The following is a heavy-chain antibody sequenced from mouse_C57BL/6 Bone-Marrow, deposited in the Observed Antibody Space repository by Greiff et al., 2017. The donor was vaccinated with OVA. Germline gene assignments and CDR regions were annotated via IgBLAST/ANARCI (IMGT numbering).Heavy chain of an antibody. J-gene: IGHJ1*03. CDR2: IHPYSGNT. CDR3: ASDYDGSSYWYVDG. Sequence: VQLQQPGAELVKPGASVKLSCKASGYTFTSYWMHWVKQRPGQGLEWIGKIHPYSGNTNYNEKFKGKATLTVDKSSSTAYMQLSSLTSEDSAVYYCASDYDGSSYWYVDGWGTGTTVTVSS. V-gene: IGHV1-64*01. CDR1: GYTFTSYW. D-gene: IGHD1-1*01.